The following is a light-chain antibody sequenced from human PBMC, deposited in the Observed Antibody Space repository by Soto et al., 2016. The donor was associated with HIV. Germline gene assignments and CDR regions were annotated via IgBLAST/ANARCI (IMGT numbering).Light chain of an antibody. CDR1: NVGSKS. V-gene: IGLV3-21*03. CDR3: QVWDSGSDQYV. Sequence: SYVLTQPPSLSVAPRKTARITCGGNNVGSKSVHWYQQKPGQAPVLVVYNDNDRPSGIPERFSGSNSGNTAALTITRVEAGDEADYYCQVWDSGSDQYVFGTGTKVTVL. J-gene: IGLJ1*01. CDR2: NDN.